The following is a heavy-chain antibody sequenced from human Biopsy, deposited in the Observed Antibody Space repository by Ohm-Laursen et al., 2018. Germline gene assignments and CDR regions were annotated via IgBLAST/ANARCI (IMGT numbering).Heavy chain of an antibody. CDR3: ATKLTGYFHH. J-gene: IGHJ1*01. CDR2: NIPILGTG. Sequence: SSVKVYCKAPGGTFSNYGVNWVRQAPGQGLEWLGGNIPILGTGNYAQKFQDRVTVAADTSTSTATMELRSLRSDDTAVYYCATKLTGYFHHWGQGILVIVSS. V-gene: IGHV1-69*06. CDR1: GGTFSNYG. D-gene: IGHD3-9*01.